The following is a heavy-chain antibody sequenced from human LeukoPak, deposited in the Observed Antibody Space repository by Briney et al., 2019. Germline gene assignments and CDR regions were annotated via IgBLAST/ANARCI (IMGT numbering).Heavy chain of an antibody. J-gene: IGHJ5*02. D-gene: IGHD3-10*01. V-gene: IGHV3-7*01. Sequence: GGSLRLSCAASGFTFSDYWMAWVRQAPGKGLEWVANIWPDGSDKYHVDSVRGRVTISRDNAQNSLNLQMNSLRAEDSGVYYCGRWGVNAGLDRWGQGTLVIVSS. CDR1: GFTFSDYW. CDR2: IWPDGSDK. CDR3: GRWGVNAGLDR.